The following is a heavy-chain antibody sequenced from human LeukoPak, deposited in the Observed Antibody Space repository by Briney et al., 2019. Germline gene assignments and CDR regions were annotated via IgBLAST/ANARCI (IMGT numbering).Heavy chain of an antibody. Sequence: PSETLSLTCTVSGFSISSYYWSWIRQPPGKGLEWIGYIYYSGTTNYNPSLQSRVTMSVDISKNQFSLKLSLVADETAAVYYCARSNGYSYGFGYFDYWGQGTLVTVSS. J-gene: IGHJ4*02. CDR1: GFSISSYY. V-gene: IGHV4-59*01. CDR3: ARSNGYSYGFGYFDY. D-gene: IGHD5-18*01. CDR2: IYYSGTT.